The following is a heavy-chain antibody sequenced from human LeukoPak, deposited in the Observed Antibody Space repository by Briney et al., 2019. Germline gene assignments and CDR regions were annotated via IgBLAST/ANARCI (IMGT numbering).Heavy chain of an antibody. CDR2: IYTSGST. J-gene: IGHJ4*02. D-gene: IGHD5-18*01. CDR1: GGSISSGSYY. Sequence: SQTLSLTCTVSGGSISSGSYYWSWIRQPAGKGLEWIGRIYTSGSTNYNPSLKSRVTISVDTSKNQFSLELSSVTAADTAVYYCAGYGYGPANDYWGQGTLVTVSS. CDR3: AGYGYGPANDY. V-gene: IGHV4-61*02.